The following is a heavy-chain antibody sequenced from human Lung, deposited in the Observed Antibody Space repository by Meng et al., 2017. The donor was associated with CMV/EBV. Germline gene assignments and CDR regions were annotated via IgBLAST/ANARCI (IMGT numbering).Heavy chain of an antibody. V-gene: IGHV6-1*01. D-gene: IGHD1-7*01. Sequence: SCAISGDNVSSNRATWNWIRQSPSRGLEWLGRTYNRSKWFYDYAAAVKSRISINPDTSKNQFLLQLNSVTPEDTALYYCAGTRNWNFGLGSTGNWFDPWXQGTXVTVSS. CDR3: AGTRNWNFGLGSTGNWFDP. J-gene: IGHJ5*02. CDR1: GDNVSSNRAT. CDR2: TYNRSKWFY.